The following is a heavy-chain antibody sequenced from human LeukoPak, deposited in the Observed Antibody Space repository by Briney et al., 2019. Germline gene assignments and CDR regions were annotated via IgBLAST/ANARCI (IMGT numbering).Heavy chain of an antibody. CDR2: IYYSGST. CDR3: ARDHDFEDLRAFDI. V-gene: IGHV4-59*12. J-gene: IGHJ3*02. D-gene: IGHD2-21*02. Sequence: SETLSLTCTVSGGSISSYYWSWIRQPPGKGLEWIGYIYYSGSTNYNPSLKSRVTISVDTSKNQFSLKLSSVTAADTAVYYCARDHDFEDLRAFDIWGQGTMVTVSS. CDR1: GGSISSYY.